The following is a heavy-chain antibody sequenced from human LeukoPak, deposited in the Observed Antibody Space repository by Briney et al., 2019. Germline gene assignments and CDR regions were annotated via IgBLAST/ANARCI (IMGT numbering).Heavy chain of an antibody. D-gene: IGHD6-19*01. J-gene: IGHJ4*02. CDR3: AKDRAAAGDIDY. V-gene: IGHV3-23*01. CDR2: ISGSGGST. Sequence: GGSLRLSCAASGFTFSSYAMSWVRQAPGKGLEWVSAISGSGGSTYYADSVQGRFTISRDNSQNTLYLQMNSLRAEDTAVYYCAKDRAAAGDIDYWGQGTLVTVSS. CDR1: GFTFSSYA.